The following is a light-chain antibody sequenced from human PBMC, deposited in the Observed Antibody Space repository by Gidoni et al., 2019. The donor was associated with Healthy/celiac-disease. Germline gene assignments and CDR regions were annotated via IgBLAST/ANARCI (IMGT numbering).Light chain of an antibody. CDR1: QSVSSY. CDR2: DAA. Sequence: EIVFTPSPATLSLSPGERATLSCRASQSVSSYLAWYPQKPGQAPRLLIYDAANRATGIPARFSGSGSGTDFKLTISSLEPEDFAVYYCQQRSNWPPFTFGPGTKVDIK. V-gene: IGKV3-11*01. J-gene: IGKJ3*01. CDR3: QQRSNWPPFT.